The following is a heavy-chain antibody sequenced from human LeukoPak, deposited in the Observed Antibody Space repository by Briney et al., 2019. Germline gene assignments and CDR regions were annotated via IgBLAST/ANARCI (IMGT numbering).Heavy chain of an antibody. CDR1: GFTFTSYA. CDR2: ISSDSGYT. Sequence: PAGSLTLSCAASGFTFTSYAMSWVRQAQGQGLEWVAYISSDSGYTYFADSVNGRFTISRDNAKNSLYLQMNSLRAEDTAVFFCAPLPSDQWGQGTLLIGS. V-gene: IGHV3-21*01. J-gene: IGHJ4*02. CDR3: APLPSDQ.